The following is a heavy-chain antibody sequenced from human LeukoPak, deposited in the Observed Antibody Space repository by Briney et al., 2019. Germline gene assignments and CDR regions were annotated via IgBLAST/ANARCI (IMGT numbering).Heavy chain of an antibody. CDR3: ARRSSGYYYVAFDI. Sequence: PSETLSLTCAVYGGSFSGYYWSWIRQPPGKGLEWIGEINHSGSTNYNPSPKSRVTISVDTSKNQFSLKLSSVTAADTAVYYCARRSSGYYYVAFDIWGQGTMVTVSS. V-gene: IGHV4-34*01. CDR2: INHSGST. D-gene: IGHD3-22*01. CDR1: GGSFSGYY. J-gene: IGHJ3*02.